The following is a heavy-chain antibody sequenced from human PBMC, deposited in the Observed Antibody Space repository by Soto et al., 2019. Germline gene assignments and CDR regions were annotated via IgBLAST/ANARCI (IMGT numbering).Heavy chain of an antibody. J-gene: IGHJ4*02. V-gene: IGHV3-74*01. Sequence: EVQLVESGGGLVQPGGSLRLSCTASGFSFSNFYMHWVRQAPGKGLEWVSYINTDGGFTCYADSVKGRFTISRDNAKNTLYLHMDSLRAEDTAVYSCVRPSQSRHPPYGSLRYFDYWGQGIQVTVSP. CDR2: INTDGGFT. CDR3: VRPSQSRHPPYGSLRYFDY. CDR1: GFSFSNFY. D-gene: IGHD3-10*01.